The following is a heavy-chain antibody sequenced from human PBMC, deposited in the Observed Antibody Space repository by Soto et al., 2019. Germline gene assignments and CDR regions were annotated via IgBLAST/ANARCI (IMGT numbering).Heavy chain of an antibody. CDR1: GFALDTYD. V-gene: IGHV3-48*03. J-gene: IGHJ3*01. Sequence: EEQLVESGGDLVQPGGSLRLSCTSSGFALDTYDMNWVRLAPGKDLEWISHIATGGDRIYYADSVKGRFTISRDNARNSLYLPMDSLRDEDTALYYCAGEHVLMFASYDAFNVCGQGTLVPVSS. D-gene: IGHD2-21*01. CDR3: AGEHVLMFASYDAFNV. CDR2: IATGGDRI.